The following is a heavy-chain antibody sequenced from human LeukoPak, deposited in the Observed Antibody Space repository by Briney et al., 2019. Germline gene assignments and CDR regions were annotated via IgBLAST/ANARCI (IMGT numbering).Heavy chain of an antibody. Sequence: ASVKVSCKASGGTFSSYAISWVRQATGQGLEWMGWMNPNSGNTGYAQKFQGRVTMTRNTSISTAYMELSSLRSEDTAVYYCARVGGYYVGYDYWGQGTLVTVSS. CDR1: GGTFSSYA. CDR2: MNPNSGNT. J-gene: IGHJ4*02. D-gene: IGHD3-3*01. V-gene: IGHV1-8*02. CDR3: ARVGGYYVGYDY.